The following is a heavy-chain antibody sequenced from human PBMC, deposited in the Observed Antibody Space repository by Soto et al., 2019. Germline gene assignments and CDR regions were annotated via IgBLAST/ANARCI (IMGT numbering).Heavy chain of an antibody. CDR2: IYYSGST. CDR1: GGSISSGGYY. CDR3: ARGVVRGVVYGFPNWFDP. D-gene: IGHD3-10*01. V-gene: IGHV4-31*03. Sequence: SETLSLTCTVSGGSISSGGYYWSWIRQHPGKGLEWIGYIYYSGSTYYNPSLKSRVTISVDTSKNQFSLKLSSVTAADTAVYYCARGVVRGVVYGFPNWFDPWGQGTLVTVSS. J-gene: IGHJ5*02.